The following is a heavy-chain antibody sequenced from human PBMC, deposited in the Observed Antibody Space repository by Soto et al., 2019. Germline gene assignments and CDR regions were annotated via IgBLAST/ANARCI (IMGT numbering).Heavy chain of an antibody. CDR3: ARDSSGGSCYYWNAFDI. V-gene: IGHV1-18*01. Sequence: QVQLVQSGAEVKKPGASVKVSCKASGYTFTSYGISWVRQAPGQGLEWMGWISAYNGNTNYAQKLQGRVTMTTDTSTSTAYMELRSLRSDDTAVYYCARDSSGGSCYYWNAFDIWGQGTMVTVSS. D-gene: IGHD2-15*01. CDR1: GYTFTSYG. CDR2: ISAYNGNT. J-gene: IGHJ3*02.